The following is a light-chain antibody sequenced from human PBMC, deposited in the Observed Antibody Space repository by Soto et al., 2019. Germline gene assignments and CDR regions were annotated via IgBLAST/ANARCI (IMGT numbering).Light chain of an antibody. CDR2: DAS. J-gene: IGKJ5*01. CDR1: QSVSSY. CDR3: QQRSNWPIT. Sequence: EIVLTESPSTLSFSPWERSTLSFVASQSVSSYLAWYQQKPGQAPRLLIYDASNRATGIPARFSGGGSGTDFTLTISSLEPEDFAVYYCQQRSNWPITFGQGTRLEIK. V-gene: IGKV3-11*01.